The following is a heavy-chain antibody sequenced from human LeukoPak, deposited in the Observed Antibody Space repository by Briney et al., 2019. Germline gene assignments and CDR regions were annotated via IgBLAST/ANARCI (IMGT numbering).Heavy chain of an antibody. Sequence: QTGGSLRLSCAASGFTFSSYAMSWVRQAPGKGLEWVSAISGSGGSTYYADSVKGRFTISRDNSKNTLYLQMNSLRAEDTAVYYCAKDFAYYDSSGYPGDYNWFDPWGQGTLVTVSS. CDR2: ISGSGGST. CDR3: AKDFAYYDSSGYPGDYNWFDP. J-gene: IGHJ5*02. V-gene: IGHV3-23*01. CDR1: GFTFSSYA. D-gene: IGHD3-22*01.